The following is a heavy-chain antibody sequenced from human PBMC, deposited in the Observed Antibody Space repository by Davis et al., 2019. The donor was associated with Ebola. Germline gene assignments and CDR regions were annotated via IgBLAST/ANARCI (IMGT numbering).Heavy chain of an antibody. CDR1: GRSFSEYF. Sequence: PSETLSLTCAVYGRSFSEYFWTWIRQPPGKGLEWIGEITQSGSTNYSPSLKSRVTISVDTSKNQFSLKLSSVTAGDTAFYYCARGRITVFSGRDLDSWGQGTRVTVSS. D-gene: IGHD3-3*01. V-gene: IGHV4-34*01. CDR3: ARGRITVFSGRDLDS. CDR2: ITQSGST. J-gene: IGHJ4*02.